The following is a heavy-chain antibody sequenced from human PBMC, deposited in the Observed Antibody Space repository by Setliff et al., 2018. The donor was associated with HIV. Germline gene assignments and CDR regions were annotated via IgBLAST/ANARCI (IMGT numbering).Heavy chain of an antibody. Sequence: GGSLRLSCAGSGFNFNNYNMNWVRQAPGKGLEWVSAISGSGRSTYYADSVKGRFTISRDNSKNTLYLQMNSLRAGDTAVYYCAKDRSFIVVVPAAIAPQSYYYGMDVWGQGTTVTVSS. D-gene: IGHD2-2*01. V-gene: IGHV3-23*01. CDR2: ISGSGRST. J-gene: IGHJ6*02. CDR3: AKDRSFIVVVPAAIAPQSYYYGMDV. CDR1: GFNFNNYN.